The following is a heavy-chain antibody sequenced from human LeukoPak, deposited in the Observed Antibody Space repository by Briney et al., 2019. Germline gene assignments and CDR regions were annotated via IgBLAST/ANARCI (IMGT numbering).Heavy chain of an antibody. CDR2: ISAYNGNT. D-gene: IGHD3-16*01. CDR3: ARTFPVPLLNWFDP. J-gene: IGHJ5*02. CDR1: GYTFTSYG. Sequence: GASVNVSCKASGYTFTSYGISWVRQAPGQGLEWMGWISAYNGNTNYAQKLQGRVTMTTDTSTSTAYMELRSLRSDDTAVYYCARTFPVPLLNWFDPWGQGTLVTVSS. V-gene: IGHV1-18*01.